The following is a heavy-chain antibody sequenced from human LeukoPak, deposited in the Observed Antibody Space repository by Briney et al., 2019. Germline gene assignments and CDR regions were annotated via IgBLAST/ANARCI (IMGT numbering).Heavy chain of an antibody. Sequence: SETLSLTCTVSGYPISSGYYWGWIRQPPGKGLEWIGSVYHSGSTYYNPSLKSRVTISVDTSKNQFSLKLSSVTAADTSVYYCARHYAQPGAFDVWGQGTMVTVSS. J-gene: IGHJ3*01. CDR3: ARHYAQPGAFDV. CDR1: GYPISSGYY. D-gene: IGHD3-16*01. CDR2: VYHSGST. V-gene: IGHV4-38-2*02.